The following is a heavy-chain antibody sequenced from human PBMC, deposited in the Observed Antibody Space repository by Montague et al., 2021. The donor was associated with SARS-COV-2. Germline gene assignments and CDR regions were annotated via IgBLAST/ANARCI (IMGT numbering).Heavy chain of an antibody. CDR3: ARDRPRSCYYGSGTYTWGGYGMDV. D-gene: IGHD3-10*01. Sequence: SETLSLTCTVSGGSISSYYWSWIRQPAGEGLEWIGRIYSSGSTNYNPSLKSRVTMSVDTSKNQFSLKLSSVTAADTALYYCARDRPRSCYYGSGTYTWGGYGMDVWGQGTPVTVSS. CDR2: IYSSGST. J-gene: IGHJ6*02. CDR1: GGSISSYY. V-gene: IGHV4-4*07.